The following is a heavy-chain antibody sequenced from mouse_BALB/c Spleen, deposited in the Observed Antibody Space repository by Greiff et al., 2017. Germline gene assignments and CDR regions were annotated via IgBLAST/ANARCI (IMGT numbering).Heavy chain of an antibody. CDR1: GYTFTSYW. Sequence: VQLQQSGAELAKPGASVKMSCKASGYTFTSYWMHWVKQRPGQGLEWIGYINPSTGYTEYNQKFKDKATLTADKSSSTAYMQLSSLTSEDSAVYYGAKELGLRYYLDYGGQGTTLTVSS. D-gene: IGHD3-1*01. CDR2: INPSTGYT. J-gene: IGHJ2*01. V-gene: IGHV1-7*01. CDR3: AKELGLRYYLDY.